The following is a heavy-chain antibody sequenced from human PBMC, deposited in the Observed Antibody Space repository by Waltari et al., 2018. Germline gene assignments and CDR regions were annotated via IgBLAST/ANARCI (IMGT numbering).Heavy chain of an antibody. D-gene: IGHD2-2*01. Sequence: EVQLMESGGGLVQPGGSLRLSCAATGFTFGSYSMNCVRKAPGKGLEWVSYISSSSSTIYYADSVKGRFTISRDNAKNSLYLQMNSLRAEDTAVYYCARVGSCSSTSCYGYWGQGTLVTVSS. CDR3: ARVGSCSSTSCYGY. CDR2: ISSSSSTI. CDR1: GFTFGSYS. V-gene: IGHV3-48*04. J-gene: IGHJ4*02.